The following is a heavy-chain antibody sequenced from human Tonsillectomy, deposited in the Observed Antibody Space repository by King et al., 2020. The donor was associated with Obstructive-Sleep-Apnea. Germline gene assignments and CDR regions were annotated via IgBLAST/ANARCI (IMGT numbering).Heavy chain of an antibody. CDR2: IYPRGGST. J-gene: IGHJ4*02. CDR1: GYTFTSYY. D-gene: IGHD2-8*02. Sequence: QLVQSGAEVKKPGASVKVSCKASGYTFTSYYMHWVRQAPGQGLEWMGIIYPRGGSTRYTPKFQGGVTMTRDTSTSTVYMELSTLRSEDTAVYYCARDSGTWSLDYWGQGTLVTVSS. CDR3: ARDSGTWSLDY. V-gene: IGHV1-46*01.